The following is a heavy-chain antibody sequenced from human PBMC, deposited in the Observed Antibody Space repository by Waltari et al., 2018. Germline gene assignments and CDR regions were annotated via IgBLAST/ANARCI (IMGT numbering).Heavy chain of an antibody. Sequence: EVQLVQSGAEVKKPGESLTISCTGSGYSFPTYCIGWVRPMPGHALEWMGIIWPGEPNHRCSPSVQGQVTMSADTSISTAYLQWGSLKASDTAMYYCARMRPELTIAAAAGDAFDIWGQGTMVTVSS. CDR3: ARMRPELTIAAAAGDAFDI. D-gene: IGHD6-13*01. J-gene: IGHJ3*02. CDR2: IWPGEPNH. V-gene: IGHV5-51*03. CDR1: GYSFPTYC.